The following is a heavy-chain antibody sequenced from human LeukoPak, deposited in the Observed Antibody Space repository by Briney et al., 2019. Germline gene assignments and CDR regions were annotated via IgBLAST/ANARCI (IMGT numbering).Heavy chain of an antibody. CDR2: IGPSGTI. J-gene: IGHJ4*02. CDR1: GFNFSTYS. D-gene: IGHD4/OR15-4a*01. Sequence: PGGSLRLSCAASGFNFSTYSMHWVRQAPGKGLEWVSYIGPSGTIYYADSVKGRFTISRDNAKNSLFLQMNSLRAEDTAVYYCAKLKNYGVDYWGQGTLVTVSS. V-gene: IGHV3-48*01. CDR3: AKLKNYGVDY.